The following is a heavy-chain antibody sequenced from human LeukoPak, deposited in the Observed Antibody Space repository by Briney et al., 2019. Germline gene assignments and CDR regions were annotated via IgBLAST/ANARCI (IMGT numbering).Heavy chain of an antibody. V-gene: IGHV3-7*01. D-gene: IGHD3-16*01. J-gene: IGHJ4*02. CDR1: GFIFTDHW. CDR3: ARAVDVADY. Sequence: GGSLRLSCVASGFIFTDHWMSWVRQAPGKGPDWVANIKEDESANFYADSVRGRFTISRDNAKNSVYLEMNNLRVEDTAVYYCARAVDVADYWGRGTLVTVSS. CDR2: IKEDESAN.